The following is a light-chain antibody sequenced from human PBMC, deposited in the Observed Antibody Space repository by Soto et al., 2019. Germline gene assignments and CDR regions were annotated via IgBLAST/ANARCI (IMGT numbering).Light chain of an antibody. CDR1: QSISSW. CDR2: DAP. J-gene: IGKJ1*01. CDR3: QQYTSYSPT. Sequence: DIQMTQSPSTLSASVGDRVTITCRASQSISSWLAWYQQKPGKAPKLLIYDAPSLESGVPSRFSGSGSGTEFTLTISSLQPDDFATYYCQQYTSYSPTFGQGTKV. V-gene: IGKV1-5*01.